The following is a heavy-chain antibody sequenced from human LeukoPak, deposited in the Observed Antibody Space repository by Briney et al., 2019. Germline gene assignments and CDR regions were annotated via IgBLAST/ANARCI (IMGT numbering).Heavy chain of an antibody. CDR2: IKQDGSEK. V-gene: IGHV3-7*01. Sequence: SGGSLRLSCAASGFTFSSYWMSWVRQAPGKGLEWVANIKQDGSEKYYVDSVKGRFTISRDNAKNSLYLQMNSLRAEDTAVYYCARDPCIAVAGTGYWGQGTLVTVSS. CDR1: GFTFSSYW. D-gene: IGHD6-19*01. J-gene: IGHJ4*02. CDR3: ARDPCIAVAGTGY.